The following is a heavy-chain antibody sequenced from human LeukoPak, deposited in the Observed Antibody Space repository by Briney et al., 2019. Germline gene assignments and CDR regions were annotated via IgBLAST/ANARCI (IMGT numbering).Heavy chain of an antibody. J-gene: IGHJ6*02. Sequence: GGSLRLSCKASGFTFGDFAMSWVRQAPGKGLQWVGFIRSKGYGGATEYAASVKGRFTTSRDDSKSIAYLQMNSLKTEDTAVYYCTSPIAAGYYFYGMDVWGQGTTVTVSS. CDR2: IRSKGYGGAT. V-gene: IGHV3-49*04. CDR3: TSPIAAGYYFYGMDV. D-gene: IGHD6-13*01. CDR1: GFTFGDFA.